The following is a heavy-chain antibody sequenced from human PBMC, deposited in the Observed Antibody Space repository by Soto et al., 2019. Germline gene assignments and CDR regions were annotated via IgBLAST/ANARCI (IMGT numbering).Heavy chain of an antibody. Sequence: QVQLQQWGAGLLKPSETLSLTCAVYGGSFSGYYWTWIRQPPGTGLEWIGEINHSVRTNYNPSLKSRVTISVDTSKNQFSLTLTSVTAADTAVYYCARDQITGLFDYWGQGTLVTVSS. D-gene: IGHD2-8*02. J-gene: IGHJ4*02. CDR2: INHSVRT. V-gene: IGHV4-34*01. CDR1: GGSFSGYY. CDR3: ARDQITGLFDY.